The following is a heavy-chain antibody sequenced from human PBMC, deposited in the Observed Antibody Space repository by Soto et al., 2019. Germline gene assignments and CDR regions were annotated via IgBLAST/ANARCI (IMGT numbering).Heavy chain of an antibody. D-gene: IGHD1-1*01. CDR2: LDPSDSYT. CDR3: ARHCDGTTGTTYGMDV. CDR1: GYSFTSYW. J-gene: IGHJ6*02. V-gene: IGHV5-10-1*04. Sequence: PSQSLRIASKGSGYSFTSYWFSWVRQLPGKGLEGVGRLDPSDSYTNSSPSFQGQVTISADKSLSTAYLQWSSLKASDTAMYYCARHCDGTTGTTYGMDVWGQGTTVTVSS.